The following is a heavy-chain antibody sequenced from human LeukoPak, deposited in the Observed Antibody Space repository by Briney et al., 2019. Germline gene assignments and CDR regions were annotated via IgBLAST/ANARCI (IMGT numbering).Heavy chain of an antibody. V-gene: IGHV4-59*01. CDR3: ARDGTLASYYDFWSGWFPYGMDV. CDR1: GGSISSYY. J-gene: IGHJ6*02. Sequence: SETLSLTCTVSGGSISSYYWSWIRQPPGKGLEWIGYIYYSGSTNYNPSLKSRVTISVDTSKNQFSLKLSSVTAADTAVYYCARDGTLASYYDFWSGWFPYGMDVWGQGTTVTVSS. CDR2: IYYSGST. D-gene: IGHD3-3*01.